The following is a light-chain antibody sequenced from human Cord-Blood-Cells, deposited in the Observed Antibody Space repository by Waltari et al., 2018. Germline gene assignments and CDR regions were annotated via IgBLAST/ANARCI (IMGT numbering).Light chain of an antibody. Sequence: EIVLTQSPATPSLSPGERATLSCRASQSVSSYLAWYQHKPGQAPRLLIYDASNRTTGIPARFSGSGSGTDFTLTISSLEPEDFAVYYCQQRSNWPPTFGQGTKVEIK. CDR2: DAS. J-gene: IGKJ1*01. CDR1: QSVSSY. V-gene: IGKV3-11*01. CDR3: QQRSNWPPT.